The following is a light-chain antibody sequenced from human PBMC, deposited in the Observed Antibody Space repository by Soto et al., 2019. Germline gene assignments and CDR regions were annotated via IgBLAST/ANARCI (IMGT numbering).Light chain of an antibody. J-gene: IGKJ1*01. Sequence: AIRMTQSPSSFSASTGDRVTITCRASQGISSYLAWYQQKPGKAPKLLIYAASTLQSGVPSRFSGSGSGTDFTLTISCLQSEDFATYYCQQYYSYPPTFGQGIKVEIK. V-gene: IGKV1-8*01. CDR3: QQYYSYPPT. CDR2: AAS. CDR1: QGISSY.